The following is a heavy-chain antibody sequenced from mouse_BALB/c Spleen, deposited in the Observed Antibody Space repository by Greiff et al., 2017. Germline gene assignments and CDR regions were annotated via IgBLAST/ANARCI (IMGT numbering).Heavy chain of an antibody. CDR3: TRRGTSWYFDV. Sequence: QVQLKESGAELVKPGASVKLSCKASGYTFTSYYMYWVKQRPGQGLEWIGEINPSNGGTNFNEKFKSKATLTVDKSSSTAYMQLSSLTSEDAAVYYCTRRGTSWYFDVWGAGTTVTVSS. CDR2: INPSNGGT. CDR1: GYTFTSYY. D-gene: IGHD3-3*01. J-gene: IGHJ1*01. V-gene: IGHV1S81*02.